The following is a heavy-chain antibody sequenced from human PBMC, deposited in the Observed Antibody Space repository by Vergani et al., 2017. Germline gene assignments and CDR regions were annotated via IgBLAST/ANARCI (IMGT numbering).Heavy chain of an antibody. D-gene: IGHD2-2*01. V-gene: IGHV1-69*01. J-gene: IGHJ3*02. Sequence: QVQLVQSGAEVKKTGSSVKVSCKASGGTFSSYAISWVRQAPGQGLEWMGGIIPIFGTANYAQKFQVRVTITADESTRTAYMELSSLRSEDTAVYYCAXDRAIVIVPAAINAFDIWGQGTMVTVSS. CDR1: GGTFSSYA. CDR2: IIPIFGTA. CDR3: AXDRAIVIVPAAINAFDI.